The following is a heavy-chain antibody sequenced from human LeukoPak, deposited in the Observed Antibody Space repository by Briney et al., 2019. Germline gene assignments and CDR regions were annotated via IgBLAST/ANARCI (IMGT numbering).Heavy chain of an antibody. D-gene: IGHD5-12*01. CDR1: GFTSSSLW. CDR2: INQDGSEK. V-gene: IGHV3-7*01. J-gene: IGHJ4*02. Sequence: GGSLRLSCAASGFTSSSLWMTWIPRAPGKGLEWVANINQDGSEKYFVDSVKGRFTISRDNAKNSVFLQMNSLTVEDTAVYYCARDGGVSGYDLLDYWGQGTLVTVSS. CDR3: ARDGGVSGYDLLDY.